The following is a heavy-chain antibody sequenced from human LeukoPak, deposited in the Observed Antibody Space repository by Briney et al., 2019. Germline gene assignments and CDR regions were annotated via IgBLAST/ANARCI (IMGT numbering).Heavy chain of an antibody. CDR1: GFTFSSYG. CDR2: IRYDGSNK. V-gene: IGHV3-30*02. Sequence: GGSLRLSCAASGFTFSSYGMHWVRQAPGKGLEWVAFIRYDGSNKYYADSVKVRFTISRDNSKNTLYLQMNSLRAEDTAVYYCAREGEYCSSTSCYALGAFDIWGQGTMVTVSS. J-gene: IGHJ3*02. CDR3: AREGEYCSSTSCYALGAFDI. D-gene: IGHD2-2*01.